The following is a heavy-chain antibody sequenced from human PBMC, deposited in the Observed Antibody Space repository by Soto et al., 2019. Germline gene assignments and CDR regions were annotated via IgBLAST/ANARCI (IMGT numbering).Heavy chain of an antibody. CDR2: INHSGGT. CDR3: WIREKILNTYFDY. D-gene: IGHD3-10*01. V-gene: IGHV4-34*01. J-gene: IGHJ4*02. Sequence: TSETLSLTCAIYGGSFSGYYWSWIRQPPGKGLEWIGEINHSGGTNYNPSLKSRVTISVDTSKNQFSLKLSSVTAADTAVYYCWIREKILNTYFDYWGQGTLVTVSS. CDR1: GGSFSGYY.